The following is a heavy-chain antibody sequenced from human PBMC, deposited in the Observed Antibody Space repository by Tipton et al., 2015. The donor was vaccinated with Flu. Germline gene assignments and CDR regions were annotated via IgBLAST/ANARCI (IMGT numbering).Heavy chain of an antibody. D-gene: IGHD3-10*01. J-gene: IGHJ4*02. CDR3: ARDRGWPASLDY. CDR1: GGSISDYY. Sequence: TLSLTCSLSGGSISDYYYTWIRQPPGKGLEWIGFSYYSGSTSYNPSLQSRVTISVDTSRNQFSLNLKSVTAADTAVYYCARDRGWPASLDYWGQGILVTVSS. V-gene: IGHV4-59*13. CDR2: SYYSGST.